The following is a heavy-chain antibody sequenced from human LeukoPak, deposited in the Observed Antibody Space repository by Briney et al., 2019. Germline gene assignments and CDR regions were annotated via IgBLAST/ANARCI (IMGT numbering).Heavy chain of an antibody. V-gene: IGHV1-8*01. CDR3: ARLYYDSSGYLNWFDP. CDR2: MNPNSGNT. Sequence: ASVKVSCKASGYTFTSYDINWVRQATGQGLEWMGWMNPNSGNTGYAQKFQGRVTMTRNTSISTAYMELSSLRSEDTAVYYCARLYYDSSGYLNWFDPWGQGTLVTVSS. CDR1: GYTFTSYD. D-gene: IGHD3-22*01. J-gene: IGHJ5*02.